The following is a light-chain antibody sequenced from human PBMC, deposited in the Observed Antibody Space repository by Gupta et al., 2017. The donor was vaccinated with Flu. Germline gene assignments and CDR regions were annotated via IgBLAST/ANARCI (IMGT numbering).Light chain of an antibody. CDR3: QKFNGAPLT. CDR2: AAS. J-gene: IGKJ4*01. V-gene: IGKV1-27*01. CDR1: QDIRDS. Sequence: GDRITITCRASQDIRDSLAWYQHKPGKGPSLLIYAASTLHSGVPSRFRGSGSGTEFSLTISSLQPEDFATYYCQKFNGAPLTFGGGTKLEI.